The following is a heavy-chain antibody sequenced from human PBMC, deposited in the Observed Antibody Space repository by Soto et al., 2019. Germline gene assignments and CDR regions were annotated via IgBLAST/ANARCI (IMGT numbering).Heavy chain of an antibody. V-gene: IGHV3-53*01. CDR3: ATQPGGGGY. CDR1: GFTVSNNY. D-gene: IGHD3-10*01. Sequence: EVQLVESGGGLIQPGGSLRLSCAVSGFTVSNNYMSWVRQAPGKGLEGVSVIYSGGYTAYGDSVKGRFTISRDNSKNNLYLQRTRRRAGGAAVYSCATQPGGGGYWGQGTLVTVSS. CDR2: IYSGGYT. J-gene: IGHJ4*02.